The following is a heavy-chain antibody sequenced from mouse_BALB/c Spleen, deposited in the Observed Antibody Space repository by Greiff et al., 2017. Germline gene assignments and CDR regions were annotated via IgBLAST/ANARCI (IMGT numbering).Heavy chain of an antibody. CDR3: TRGGKGNYGYFDY. CDR2: ISSGGSYT. D-gene: IGHD2-1*01. V-gene: IGHV5-6-4*01. CDR1: GFTFSSYT. J-gene: IGHJ2*01. Sequence: DVMLVESGGGLVKPGGSLKLSCAASGFTFSSYTMSWVRQTPEKRLEWVATISSGGSYTYYPDSVKGRFTISRDNAKNTLYLQMSSLKSEDTAMYYCTRGGKGNYGYFDYWGQGTTLTVSS.